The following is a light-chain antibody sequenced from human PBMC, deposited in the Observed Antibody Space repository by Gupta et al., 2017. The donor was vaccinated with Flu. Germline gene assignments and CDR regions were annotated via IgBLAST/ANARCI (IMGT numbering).Light chain of an antibody. CDR2: DIS. J-gene: IGKJ2*01. CDR1: RSVGSTY. Sequence: MMLTQLPGTMSLSPGETATLSCRASRSVGSTYLAWYQQKPGQAPRLVISDISNRATGIPDRFSGSESGTDFTLTISRLEPEDSAVYYCQHYNISPQLYTFGQWTKLDIK. CDR3: QHYNISPQLYT. V-gene: IGKV3-20*01.